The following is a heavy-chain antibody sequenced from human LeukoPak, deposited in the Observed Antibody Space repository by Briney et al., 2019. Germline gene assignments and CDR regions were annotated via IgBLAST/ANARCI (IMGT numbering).Heavy chain of an antibody. CDR3: ARGLVHLAARLVY. CDR1: GYTFTSYD. CDR2: MNPNSGNT. V-gene: IGHV1-8*01. J-gene: IGHJ4*02. Sequence: ASVKVSCKASGYTFTSYDINWVRQAPGQGLEWMGWMNPNSGNTGYAQKFQGRVTMTRNTSISTAYMELSSLRSEDTAVYYCARGLVHLAARLVYWGQGTLVTVSS. D-gene: IGHD6-6*01.